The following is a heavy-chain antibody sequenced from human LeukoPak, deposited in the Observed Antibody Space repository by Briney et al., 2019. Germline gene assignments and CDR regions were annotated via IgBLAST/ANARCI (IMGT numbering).Heavy chain of an antibody. V-gene: IGHV5-51*01. Sequence: GESLKISCKGSGYSFTSYWIGCVRQMPGKGLEWLGIIYHVDSEVRCSASFHGQVTISADKSISTAYLQWSSLKASDSALYYCARCNYFDFWGQGTLVTVSS. CDR2: IYHVDSEV. CDR1: GYSFTSYW. CDR3: ARCNYFDF. J-gene: IGHJ4*02.